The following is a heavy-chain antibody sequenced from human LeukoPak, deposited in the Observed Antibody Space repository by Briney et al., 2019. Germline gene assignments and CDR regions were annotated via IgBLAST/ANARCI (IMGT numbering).Heavy chain of an antibody. CDR3: ARDRLVRGTNYYYGMDV. D-gene: IGHD3-10*01. CDR2: ISAYNGNT. J-gene: IGHJ6*02. CDR1: GYTFTSYG. V-gene: IGHV1-18*01. Sequence: GASVKVSCKASGYTFTSYGTSWVRQAPGQGLEWMGWISAYNGNTNYAQKLQGRVTMTTDTSTSTAYMELRSLRSDDTAVYYCARDRLVRGTNYYYGMDVWGQGTTVTVSS.